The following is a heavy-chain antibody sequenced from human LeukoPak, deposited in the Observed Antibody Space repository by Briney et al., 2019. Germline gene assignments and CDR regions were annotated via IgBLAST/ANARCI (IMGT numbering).Heavy chain of an antibody. Sequence: GGALRLSCAASGFTFSSYGMHWVRQAPGKGLEGVACIRYDESNKYYADSVKGRFTISRDNSKDTLYLQMNSLRAEDTAVYYCAKDSLKYNWFDPWGQGPLVTVSS. CDR2: IRYDESNK. CDR3: AKDSLKYNWFDP. J-gene: IGHJ5*02. CDR1: GFTFSSYG. V-gene: IGHV3-30*02.